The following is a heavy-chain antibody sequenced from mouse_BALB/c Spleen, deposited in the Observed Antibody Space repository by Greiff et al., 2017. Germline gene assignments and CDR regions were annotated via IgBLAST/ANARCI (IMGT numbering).Heavy chain of an antibody. J-gene: IGHJ4*01. Sequence: QVQLQQSGAELVKPGASVKLSCKASGYTFTSYYMYWVKQRPGQGLEWIGEINPSNGGTNFNEKFKSKATLTVDKSSSTAYMQLSSLTSEDSAVYYCTRYGGYSPMDYWGQGTSVTVSS. V-gene: IGHV1S81*02. CDR3: TRYGGYSPMDY. CDR2: INPSNGGT. CDR1: GYTFTSYY. D-gene: IGHD1-1*01.